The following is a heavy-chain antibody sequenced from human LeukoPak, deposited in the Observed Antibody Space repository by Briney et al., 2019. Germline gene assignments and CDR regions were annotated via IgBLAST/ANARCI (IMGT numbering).Heavy chain of an antibody. CDR3: ARDPSYYYDSSGKRPHDY. Sequence: GSSVKVSCKASGGTFSSYAISWVRQAPGQGLEWMGGIIPIFGTANYAQKFQGRVTITTDESTSTAYMELGSLRSEDTAVYYCARDPSYYYDSSGKRPHDYWGQGTLVTVSS. CDR1: GGTFSSYA. CDR2: IIPIFGTA. J-gene: IGHJ4*02. V-gene: IGHV1-69*05. D-gene: IGHD3-22*01.